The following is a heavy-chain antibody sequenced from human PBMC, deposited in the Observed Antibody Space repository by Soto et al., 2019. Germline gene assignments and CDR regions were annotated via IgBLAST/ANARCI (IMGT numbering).Heavy chain of an antibody. CDR1: GGSVNSYY. V-gene: IGHV4-59*02. J-gene: IGHJ4*02. CDR2: IYYSGST. D-gene: IGHD1-26*01. Sequence: QLQLQESGPGLVKPSETLSLTCTVSGGSVNSYYFSWIRQPPGKGLEWIGYIYYSGSTTYNPSLKRRVTISIDTSKNQFSLKLTSVTAADTAVYFCARGGGSPDYWGQGTLVTVSS. CDR3: ARGGGSPDY.